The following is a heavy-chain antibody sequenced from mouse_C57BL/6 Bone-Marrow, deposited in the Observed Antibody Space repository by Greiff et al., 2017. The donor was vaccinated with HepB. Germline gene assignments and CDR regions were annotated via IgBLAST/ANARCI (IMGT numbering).Heavy chain of an antibody. V-gene: IGHV10-1*01. D-gene: IGHD2-2*01. CDR1: GFSFYTYA. CDR3: VKGGTMVTTEFAY. CDR2: IRSKSNNYAT. J-gene: IGHJ3*01. Sequence: EVKLVESGGGLVQPKGSLKLSCAASGFSFYTYAMNWVRQAPGKGLEWVARIRSKSNNYATYYADSVKDRFTISRDDSESMLYLQMNNLKTEDTAMYYCVKGGTMVTTEFAYWGQGTLVTVSA.